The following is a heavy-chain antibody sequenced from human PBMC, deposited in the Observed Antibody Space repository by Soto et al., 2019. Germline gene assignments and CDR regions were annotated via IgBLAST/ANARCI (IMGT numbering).Heavy chain of an antibody. J-gene: IGHJ6*02. D-gene: IGHD2-2*01. CDR2: IWYDGSNK. CDR3: ARDTIVVVPAAMTNYGMDV. Sequence: GGSLRLSCAASGFTFSSYGMHWVRQAPGKGLEWVAVIWYDGSNKYYADSVKGRFTISRDNSKNTLYLQMNSLRAEDTAVYYCARDTIVVVPAAMTNYGMDVWGQGTTVTVSS. V-gene: IGHV3-33*01. CDR1: GFTFSSYG.